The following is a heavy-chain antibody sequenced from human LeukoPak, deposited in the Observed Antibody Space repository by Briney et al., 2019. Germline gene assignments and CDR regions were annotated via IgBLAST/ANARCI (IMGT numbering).Heavy chain of an antibody. CDR3: AKGRTAVAGVYFFDN. J-gene: IGHJ4*02. CDR1: GFTFSSYA. Sequence: PGGSLRLSCAASGFTFSSYAMSWVRQAPGKGLEWVSAISGSGISTYYTDSVKGRFTISRDNSKNTLYLQMNSLRAEDTALYHCAKGRTAVAGVYFFDNWGQGTLVAVSS. CDR2: ISGSGIST. V-gene: IGHV3-23*01. D-gene: IGHD6-19*01.